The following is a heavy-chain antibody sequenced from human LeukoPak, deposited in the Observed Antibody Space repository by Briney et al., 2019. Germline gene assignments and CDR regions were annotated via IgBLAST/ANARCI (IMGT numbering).Heavy chain of an antibody. Sequence: GGSLRLSCAASGFTFDDYAMHWVRQAPGKGLEWVAVISYDGSNKYYADSVKGRFTISRDNSKNTLYLQMNSLRAEDTAVYYCAKCSGGSCYYYGMDVWGQGTTVTVSS. V-gene: IGHV3-30*18. J-gene: IGHJ6*02. D-gene: IGHD2-15*01. CDR1: GFTFDDYA. CDR2: ISYDGSNK. CDR3: AKCSGGSCYYYGMDV.